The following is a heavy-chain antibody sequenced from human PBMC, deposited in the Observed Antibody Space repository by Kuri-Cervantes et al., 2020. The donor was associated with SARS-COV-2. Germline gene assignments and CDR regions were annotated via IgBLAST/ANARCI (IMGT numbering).Heavy chain of an antibody. CDR2: INHSGST. CDR3: ARDSPGATNWFDP. D-gene: IGHD6-25*01. J-gene: IGHJ5*02. Sequence: SQTLSLTCAVYGGSFSGYYWSWIRQPPGKGLEWIGEINHSGSTNYNPSLKSRVTISVDTSKNQFSLKLSSVTDADTAVYYCARDSPGATNWFDPWGQGTLVTVSS. V-gene: IGHV4-34*01. CDR1: GGSFSGYY.